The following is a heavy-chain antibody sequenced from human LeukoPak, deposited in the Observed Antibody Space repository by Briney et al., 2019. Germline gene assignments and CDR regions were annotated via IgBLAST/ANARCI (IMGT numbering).Heavy chain of an antibody. CDR2: IGPHSTFT. D-gene: IGHD2-21*01. CDR1: GFTFTDHY. V-gene: IGHV1-2*02. J-gene: IGHJ4*02. CDR3: VREGEGPPSKDFDY. Sequence: ASVKVSCKSSGFTFTDHYIHWVRQGPGQGLERMGYIGPHSTFTSSPQEFQGRVTMTRDASMSTAYMELTRLTSDDTAVYYCVREGEGPPSKDFDYWGQGTLVTVSS.